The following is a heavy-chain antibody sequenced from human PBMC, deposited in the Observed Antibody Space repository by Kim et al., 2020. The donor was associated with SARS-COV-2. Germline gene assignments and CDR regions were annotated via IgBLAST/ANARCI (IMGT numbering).Heavy chain of an antibody. Sequence: ADSVKGRFTISRDNAKNTLYLQMNSLRDEDTAVYYCGKGIGVSNVVLLGYWGQGTLVTVSS. V-gene: IGHV3-33*06. D-gene: IGHD4-4*01. J-gene: IGHJ4*02. CDR3: GKGIGVSNVVLLGY.